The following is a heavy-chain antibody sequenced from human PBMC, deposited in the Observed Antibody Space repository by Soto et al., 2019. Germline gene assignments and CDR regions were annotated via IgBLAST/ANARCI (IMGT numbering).Heavy chain of an antibody. D-gene: IGHD3-22*01. Sequence: TGGSLRLSCSVSGLTFSSFEMDWVRQAAGKGPGWISYISRGATTNYYADSVRGRFTISRDDAENSVFLQMDSLRVEDTGIYFCATTSTGYYFNWGQGTLDAVST. CDR2: ISRGATTN. CDR1: GLTFSSFE. V-gene: IGHV3-48*03. J-gene: IGHJ4*01. CDR3: ATTSTGYYFN.